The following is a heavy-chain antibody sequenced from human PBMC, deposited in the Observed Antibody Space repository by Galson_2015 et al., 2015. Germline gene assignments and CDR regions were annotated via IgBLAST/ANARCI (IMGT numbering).Heavy chain of an antibody. CDR1: GGSISGYY. D-gene: IGHD1-26*01. V-gene: IGHV4-34*01. CDR3: ARGNSGSYSGWYFDL. CDR2: INHSGAT. J-gene: IGHJ2*01. Sequence: SETLSLTCAVYGGSISGYYWSWVRQPPGKGLEWIGEINHSGATNYNPSLKSRVTMSVDPSNNQFSLKLSSVTAADTTVYYCARGNSGSYSGWYFDLWGRGTLVTVSS.